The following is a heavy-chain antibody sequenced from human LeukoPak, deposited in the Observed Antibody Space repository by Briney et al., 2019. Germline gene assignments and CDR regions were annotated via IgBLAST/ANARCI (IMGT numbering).Heavy chain of an antibody. CDR2: INHSGST. J-gene: IGHJ4*02. V-gene: IGHV4-34*01. Sequence: PSGTLSLTCAVYGGSFSGYYWSWIRQPPGKGLEWIGEINHSGSTNYNPSLKSRVTISVDTSKNQFSLKLSSVTAADTAVYYCARDRSYVWGSYRYTVDYFDYWGQGTLVTVSS. D-gene: IGHD3-16*02. CDR1: GGSFSGYY. CDR3: ARDRSYVWGSYRYTVDYFDY.